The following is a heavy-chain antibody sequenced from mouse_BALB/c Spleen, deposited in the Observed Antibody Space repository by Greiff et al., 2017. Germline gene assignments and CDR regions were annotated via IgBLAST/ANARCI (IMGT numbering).Heavy chain of an antibody. Sequence: EVQGVESGGGLVKPGGSLKLSCAASGFAFSSYDMSWVRQTPEKRLEWVAYISSGSSTIYYADTVKGRFTISRDNPKNTLFLQMTSLRSEDTAMYYCARWGTSYYFDYWGQGTTLTVSS. CDR1: GFAFSSYD. CDR3: ARWGTSYYFDY. V-gene: IGHV5-12-1*01. J-gene: IGHJ2*01. CDR2: ISSGSSTI.